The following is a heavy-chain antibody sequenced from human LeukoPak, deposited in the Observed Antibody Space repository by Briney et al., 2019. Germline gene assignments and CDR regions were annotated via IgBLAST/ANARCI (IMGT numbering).Heavy chain of an antibody. Sequence: TGRSLRLSCTASGFIFGDYDISWVRQAPGKGLEWVGFIRSEAYGGTTEYAASVKGRFTISRDDSKSIAYLQMNSLKTEDTAVYYCTRDRAMIAYWGQGNLVTVSS. CDR3: TRDRAMIAY. CDR2: IRSEAYGGTT. D-gene: IGHD3-22*01. J-gene: IGHJ4*02. CDR1: GFIFGDYD. V-gene: IGHV3-49*04.